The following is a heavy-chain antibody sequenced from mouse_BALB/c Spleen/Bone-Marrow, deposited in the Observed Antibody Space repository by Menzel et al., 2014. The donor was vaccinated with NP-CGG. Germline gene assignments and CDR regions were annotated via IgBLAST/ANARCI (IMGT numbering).Heavy chain of an antibody. CDR2: IYPGDDDT. Sequence: QVQLQQSGAELVRPGSSVKISCKASGHAFSIYWMNWVKQRPGQGLGWIGQIYPGDDDTDYNGKFKGKATLTADRSSSTAYMQLNSLTSGDSAVYFCARGGISIDYWGQGTTLTVSS. CDR1: GHAFSIYW. V-gene: IGHV1-80*01. J-gene: IGHJ2*01. CDR3: ARGGISIDY.